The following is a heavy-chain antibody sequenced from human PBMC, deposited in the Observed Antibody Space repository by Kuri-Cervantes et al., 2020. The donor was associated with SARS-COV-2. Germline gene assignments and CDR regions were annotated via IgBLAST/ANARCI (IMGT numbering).Heavy chain of an antibody. V-gene: IGHV3-23*01. Sequence: GESLKISCAASGFTFSSYAMSWVRQAPGKGLEWVSAISGSGGSTYYADSVKGRFTISRDNSKNTLYLQMNSLRAEDTAVYYCAKEKYYYGSGSYAFDIWGQGTMVTVSS. D-gene: IGHD3-10*01. CDR3: AKEKYYYGSGSYAFDI. CDR1: GFTFSSYA. CDR2: ISGSGGST. J-gene: IGHJ3*02.